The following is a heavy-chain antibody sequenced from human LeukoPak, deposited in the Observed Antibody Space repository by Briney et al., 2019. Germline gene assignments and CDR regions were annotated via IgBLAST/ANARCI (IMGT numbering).Heavy chain of an antibody. CDR3: ARGTDYGYYYYYMDV. J-gene: IGHJ6*03. CDR2: ISYDGSKE. Sequence: GSLRLSCASPGFRLSNYAMHGVRPAPGKGLGGLAIISYDGSKEYYADSVKSRFTISRDNSKNTLYLQMNSLRAEDTAVYYCARGTDYGYYYYYMDVWGKGTTVTVSS. CDR1: GFRLSNYA. V-gene: IGHV3-30*04. D-gene: IGHD4-17*01.